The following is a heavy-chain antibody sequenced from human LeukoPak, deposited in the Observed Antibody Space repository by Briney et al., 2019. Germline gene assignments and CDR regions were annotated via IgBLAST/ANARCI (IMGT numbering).Heavy chain of an antibody. V-gene: IGHV3-66*04. CDR3: ATPHTAVGAQDALDT. CDR1: GFIVSSTY. CDR2: IYSGGST. D-gene: IGHD5-18*01. J-gene: IGHJ3*02. Sequence: GGSLRLSCAAPGFIVSSTYMRWVRQAPGKGLEWVSVIYSGGSTYYADSVKGRFTISRDNSKNTLYLQMNSLRAEDTAVYYRATPHTAVGAQDALDTSGQGTMVTVSS.